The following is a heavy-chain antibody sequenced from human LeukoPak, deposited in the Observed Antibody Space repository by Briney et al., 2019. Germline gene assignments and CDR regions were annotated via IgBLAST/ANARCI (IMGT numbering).Heavy chain of an antibody. Sequence: GGSLRLSCAASGFTFSSYTMSWVRQAPGKGLEWVSAISNNGGYTYYADSVQGRFTISRDNSKSTLCLQMNSLRAEDTAVHYCAKQLGYCSDGSCYFPYWGQGTLVTVSS. D-gene: IGHD2-15*01. CDR1: GFTFSSYT. CDR3: AKQLGYCSDGSCYFPY. CDR2: ISNNGGYT. J-gene: IGHJ4*02. V-gene: IGHV3-23*01.